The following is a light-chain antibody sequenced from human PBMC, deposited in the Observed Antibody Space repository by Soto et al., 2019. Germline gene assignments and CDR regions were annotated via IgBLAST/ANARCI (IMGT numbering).Light chain of an antibody. V-gene: IGKV3-20*01. CDR2: DAS. CDR1: QSVRSNS. Sequence: EIVLTQSPGTLSSSPGETATLSCRASQSVRSNSLAWYQQKPGQAPRLLIYDASSRATGIPDRFSGSGSGTDFTLTINRLEPEDFAVYYCQQYGNFPYTFGQGTKLEIK. CDR3: QQYGNFPYT. J-gene: IGKJ2*01.